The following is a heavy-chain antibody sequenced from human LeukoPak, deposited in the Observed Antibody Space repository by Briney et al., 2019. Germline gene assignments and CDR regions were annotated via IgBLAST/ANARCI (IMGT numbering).Heavy chain of an antibody. CDR3: AKNFNWNEDRGLDY. D-gene: IGHD1-1*01. V-gene: IGHV3-23*01. CDR2: ISGSGGST. Sequence: GGSLRLSCAASGFTFSSYAMSWVRQAPGKGLEWVSAISGSGGSTYYADSVKGRFTISRDNSKNTLYLQMNSLRAEDTAVYYCAKNFNWNEDRGLDYWGQGTLVTVSS. CDR1: GFTFSSYA. J-gene: IGHJ4*02.